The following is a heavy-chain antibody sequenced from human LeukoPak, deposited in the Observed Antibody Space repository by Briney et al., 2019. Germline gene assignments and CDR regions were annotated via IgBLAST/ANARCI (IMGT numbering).Heavy chain of an antibody. CDR2: IKPNSGGT. J-gene: IGHJ4*02. V-gene: IGHV1-2*02. Sequence: GASVKVSCKASGYTFTGYYMHWVRQAPGQGLEWMGWIKPNSGGTNYAQKFQGRVTMTRDTSISTAYMELSRLRSDDTAVYYCARDFSGYEPFDYWGQGTLVTVSS. CDR3: ARDFSGYEPFDY. CDR1: GYTFTGYY. D-gene: IGHD5-12*01.